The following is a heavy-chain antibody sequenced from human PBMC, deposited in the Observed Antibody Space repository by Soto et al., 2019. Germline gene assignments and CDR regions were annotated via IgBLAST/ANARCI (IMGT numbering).Heavy chain of an antibody. D-gene: IGHD3-3*01. J-gene: IGHJ6*02. CDR2: IIPIFGTA. V-gene: IGHV1-69*13. Sequence: SVKVSCKASGGTFSSYAISWVRQAPGQGLEWMGGIIPIFGTANYAQKFQGRVTITADESTSTAYMELSSLRSEDTAVYYCARENSGYYDFWSGYFEPKQKHYGMDVCGQGPTVTVYS. CDR3: ARENSGYYDFWSGYFEPKQKHYGMDV. CDR1: GGTFSSYA.